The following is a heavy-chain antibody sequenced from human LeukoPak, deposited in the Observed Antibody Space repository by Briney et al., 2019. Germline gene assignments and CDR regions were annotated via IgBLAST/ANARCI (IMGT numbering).Heavy chain of an antibody. CDR1: GFTFSTYW. V-gene: IGHV3-7*01. D-gene: IGHD1-26*01. J-gene: IGHJ4*02. Sequence: GGSLRLSCAASGFTFSTYWMAWVRPAPGKGLEWVANIKGDESARHQADSVKGRFTISRDNTQNSLYLQMSNLRGDDTAVYYCARDVVGSLDYWGQGTLVTVSS. CDR3: ARDVVGSLDY. CDR2: IKGDESAR.